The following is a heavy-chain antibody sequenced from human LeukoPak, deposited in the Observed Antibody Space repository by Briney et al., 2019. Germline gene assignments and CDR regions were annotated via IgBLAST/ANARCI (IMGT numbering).Heavy chain of an antibody. Sequence: PSETLSLTCAVYGGSFSGYYWSWIRQPPGKGLEWIGEINHSGSTTYTPSLKSRVTLSVDPSKNQFSLKLSSATAADTAVYYCAIRAPRYYDFWSGYSYFDYWGQGTLVTVSS. V-gene: IGHV4-34*01. D-gene: IGHD3-3*01. CDR1: GGSFSGYY. CDR2: INHSGST. J-gene: IGHJ4*02. CDR3: AIRAPRYYDFWSGYSYFDY.